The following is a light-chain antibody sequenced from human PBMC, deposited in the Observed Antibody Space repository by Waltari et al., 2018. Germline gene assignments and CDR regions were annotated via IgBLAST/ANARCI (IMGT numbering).Light chain of an antibody. J-gene: IGKJ5*01. CDR1: QNIGVY. CDR2: HSS. V-gene: IGKV3-11*01. Sequence: EIVLTQSPATLSLSPGERATLSCRASQNIGVYLGCYQQRCGQAPRLLIYHSSTRAIGIPVRFRGSGYGTDFTLTISSLEPEDFAVYYCQYRSNGPPITFGQGSRLEIK. CDR3: QYRSNGPPIT.